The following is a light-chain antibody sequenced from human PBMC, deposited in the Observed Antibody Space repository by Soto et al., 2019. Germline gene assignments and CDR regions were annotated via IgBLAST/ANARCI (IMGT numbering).Light chain of an antibody. CDR1: QSFSSSF. J-gene: IGKJ5*01. CDR3: QQYGASPIT. CDR2: GAS. V-gene: IGKV3-20*01. Sequence: EILLTQSPGTLSLSAGEIATLSCRSSQSFSSSFAWYQQKPGQAPRLLIYGASSRAIGIPDRFSGSGSGTDFPLAISRLEPEDFAVYYCQQYGASPITFGQGTRLEIK.